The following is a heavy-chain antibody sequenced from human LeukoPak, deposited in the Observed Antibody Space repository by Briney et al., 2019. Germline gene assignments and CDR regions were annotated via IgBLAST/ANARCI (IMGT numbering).Heavy chain of an antibody. CDR1: GFTFSSYA. D-gene: IGHD3-22*01. Sequence: AGSLRLSCAASGFTFSSYAMSWVRQAPGKGLEWVSAISGSGGSTYYADSVKGRFTISRDNSKNTLYLQMNSLRAEDTAVYYCAKEITYYYDSSGYYFDYWGQGTLVTVSS. V-gene: IGHV3-23*01. CDR2: ISGSGGST. J-gene: IGHJ4*02. CDR3: AKEITYYYDSSGYYFDY.